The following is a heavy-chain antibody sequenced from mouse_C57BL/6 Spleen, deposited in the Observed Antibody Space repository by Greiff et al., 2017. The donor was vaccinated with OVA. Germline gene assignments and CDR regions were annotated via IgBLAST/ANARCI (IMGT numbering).Heavy chain of an antibody. CDR3: AIFGTGTNY. D-gene: IGHD4-1*01. V-gene: IGHV1-82*01. CDR2: IYPGDGDT. J-gene: IGHJ2*01. Sequence: QVQLQQSGPELVKPGASVKISCKASGYAFSSSWMNWVKQRPGKGLEWIGRIYPGDGDTNYNVKFKGKATLTADKSSSTAYMQLSSLTSEDSAVYFCAIFGTGTNYWGQGTTLTVSS. CDR1: GYAFSSSW.